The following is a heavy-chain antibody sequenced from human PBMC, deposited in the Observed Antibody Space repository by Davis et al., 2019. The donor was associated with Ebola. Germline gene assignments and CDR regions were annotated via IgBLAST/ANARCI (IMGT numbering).Heavy chain of an antibody. V-gene: IGHV3-30-3*01. CDR3: ARDAVAARTGGGDGMDV. CDR2: ISYDGSNK. J-gene: IGHJ6*02. D-gene: IGHD6-6*01. Sequence: GESLKISCAASGFTFSSYWVSWVRQAPGKGLEWVAVISYDGSNKYYADSVKGRFTISRDNSKNTLYLQMNSLRAEDTAVYYCARDAVAARTGGGDGMDVWGQGTTVTVSS. CDR1: GFTFSSYW.